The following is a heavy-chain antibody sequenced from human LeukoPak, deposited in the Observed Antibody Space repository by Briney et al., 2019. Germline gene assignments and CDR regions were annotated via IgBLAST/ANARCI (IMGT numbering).Heavy chain of an antibody. CDR3: ARARRFGELLYPFDY. Sequence: PGGSLRLSCAASGFTFSNAWMSWVRQAPGEGLEWVSVIYSGGSTYYADSVKGRFTISRDNSKNTLYLQMNSLRAEDTAVYYCARARRFGELLYPFDYWGQGTLVTVSS. J-gene: IGHJ4*02. CDR2: IYSGGST. V-gene: IGHV3-53*01. CDR1: GFTFSNAW. D-gene: IGHD3-10*01.